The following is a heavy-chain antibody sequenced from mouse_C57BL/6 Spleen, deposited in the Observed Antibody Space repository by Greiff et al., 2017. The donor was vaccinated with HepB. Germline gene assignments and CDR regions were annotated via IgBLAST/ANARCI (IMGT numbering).Heavy chain of an antibody. J-gene: IGHJ2*01. V-gene: IGHV1-80*01. CDR1: GYAFSSYW. CDR2: IYPGDGDT. D-gene: IGHD2-4*01. Sequence: QVQLQQSGAELVKPGASVKISCKASGYAFSSYWMNWVKQRPGKGLEWIGQIYPGDGDTNYNGKFKGKATLTADKSSSTAYMQLSSLTSEDSAVYFCARRGDDYDHGTSFDYWGQGTTLTVSS. CDR3: ARRGDDYDHGTSFDY.